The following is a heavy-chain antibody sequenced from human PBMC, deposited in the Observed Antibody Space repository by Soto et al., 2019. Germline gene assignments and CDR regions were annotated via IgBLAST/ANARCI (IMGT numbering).Heavy chain of an antibody. Sequence: QVQLVQSGAEVKKPGASVKVSCQASGYTFTSYYIHWVRQAPGQGLEWMGSINPNSGATYFAQKLQGWVTMSRDTSISTAYMELSRLRSDDTAVYYCARAGQKWYFDRWGRGTLVTVSS. V-gene: IGHV1-2*04. CDR2: INPNSGAT. J-gene: IGHJ2*01. CDR3: ARAGQKWYFDR. CDR1: GYTFTSYY.